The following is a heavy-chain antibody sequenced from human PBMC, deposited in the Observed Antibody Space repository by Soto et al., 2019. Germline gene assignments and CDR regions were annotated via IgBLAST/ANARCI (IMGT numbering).Heavy chain of an antibody. CDR1: GFTFSSYG. V-gene: IGHV3-30*03. J-gene: IGHJ5*02. CDR2: ISYDGSNK. D-gene: IGHD3-10*01. CDR3: ARMVRGGRSDFDP. Sequence: GGSLRLSCAASGFTFSSYGMHWVRQAPGKGLEWVAVISYDGSNKYYADSVKGRFTISRDNSKNTLYLQMNSLRAEDTAVYYCARMVRGGRSDFDPRGQGAQVTVSS.